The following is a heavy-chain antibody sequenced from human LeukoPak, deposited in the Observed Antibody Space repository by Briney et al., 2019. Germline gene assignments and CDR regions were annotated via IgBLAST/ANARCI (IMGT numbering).Heavy chain of an antibody. CDR2: ISSSSSYI. CDR3: ARGDGYSVGPDY. V-gene: IGHV3-21*01. D-gene: IGHD5-24*01. Sequence: ETLSLTCAVYGGSFSGYYWSWVRQAPGKGLEWVSSISSSSSYIYYADSVKGRFTISRDNAKNSLYLQMNSLRAEDTAVYYCARGDGYSVGPDYWGQGTLVTVSS. CDR1: GGSFSGYY. J-gene: IGHJ4*02.